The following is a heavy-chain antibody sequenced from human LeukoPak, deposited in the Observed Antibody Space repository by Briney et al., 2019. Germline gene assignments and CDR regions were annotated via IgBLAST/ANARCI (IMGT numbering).Heavy chain of an antibody. CDR2: IYYSGST. D-gene: IGHD3-16*02. CDR3: ARPRTDDYVWGSYRYYFDY. J-gene: IGHJ4*02. Sequence: LSATLSLTCTVSGGSISSSSYYGGWIRQPPGKGLEWIGSIYYSGSTYYNPSLKSRVTISVDTSKNQFSLKLSSVTAADTAVYYCARPRTDDYVWGSYRYYFDYWGQGTLVTVST. V-gene: IGHV4-39*01. CDR1: GGSISSSSYY.